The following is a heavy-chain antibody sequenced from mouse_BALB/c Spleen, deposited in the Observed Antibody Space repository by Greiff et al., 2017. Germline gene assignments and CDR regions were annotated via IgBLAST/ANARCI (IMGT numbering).Heavy chain of an antibody. J-gene: IGHJ4*01. CDR1: GYSFTSYW. V-gene: IGHV1-5*01. Sequence: DVKLQESGTVLARPGASVKMSCKASGYSFTSYWMHWVKQRPGQGLEWIGAIYPGNSDTSYNQKFKGKAKLTAVTSASTAYMELSSLTNEDSAVYYCTNPIYYGYDEYAMDYWGQGTSVTVSS. CDR2: IYPGNSDT. D-gene: IGHD2-2*01. CDR3: TNPIYYGYDEYAMDY.